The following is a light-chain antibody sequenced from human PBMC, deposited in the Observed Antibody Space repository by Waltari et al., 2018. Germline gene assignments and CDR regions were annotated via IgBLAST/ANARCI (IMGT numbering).Light chain of an antibody. V-gene: IGKV3-20*01. J-gene: IGKJ1*01. CDR2: GAS. Sequence: EIVFTQSPGTLPLSPGERATLSCRASQSVSRFLAWYQQKAGQAPRLLISGASSRATGIPDRFSGSGSGTDFSLTISRLEPEDFAVYYCQKYDRLPATFGQGTKVEIK. CDR3: QKYDRLPAT. CDR1: QSVSRF.